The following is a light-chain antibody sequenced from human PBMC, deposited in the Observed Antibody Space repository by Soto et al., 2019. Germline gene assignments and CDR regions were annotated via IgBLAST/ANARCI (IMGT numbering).Light chain of an antibody. Sequence: DIQLTQSPSFLSASVGDRVTITCRASQGISSYVAWYQQKPGKAPKVLIYAASTLKSGVPSRFSGSGSGTEFTRTISSLQPEDFATYHCQQVKNYPLTFGGGTRVESK. CDR1: QGISSY. V-gene: IGKV1-9*01. J-gene: IGKJ4*01. CDR2: AAS. CDR3: QQVKNYPLT.